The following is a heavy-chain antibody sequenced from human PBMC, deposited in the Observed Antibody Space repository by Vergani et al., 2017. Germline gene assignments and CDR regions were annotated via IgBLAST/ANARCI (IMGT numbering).Heavy chain of an antibody. Sequence: QVQLVESGGGVVQPGRSLRLSCAASGFTFSSYGMHWVRQAPGKGLEWVAVISYDGSNKYYADSVKGRFTISRDNSKNTLYLQMNSLRAEDTAVYYCAKDLGPWTTPDAFDIWGQGTMVTVSS. CDR2: ISYDGSNK. V-gene: IGHV3-30*18. CDR3: AKDLGPWTTPDAFDI. D-gene: IGHD3/OR15-3a*01. CDR1: GFTFSSYG. J-gene: IGHJ3*02.